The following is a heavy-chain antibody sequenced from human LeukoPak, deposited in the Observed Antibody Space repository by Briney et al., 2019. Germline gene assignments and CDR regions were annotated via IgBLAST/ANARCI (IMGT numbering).Heavy chain of an antibody. D-gene: IGHD4-17*01. CDR3: ARVHLTVTTGDDYYGMDV. J-gene: IGHJ6*02. Sequence: ASVKVSCKASGYTFTSYGISWVRQAPGQGLEWIGWISAYNGNTNYAQKLQGRVTMTTDTSTSTAYMELRSLRSDDTAVYYCARVHLTVTTGDDYYGMDVWGQGTTVTVSS. CDR2: ISAYNGNT. CDR1: GYTFTSYG. V-gene: IGHV1-18*01.